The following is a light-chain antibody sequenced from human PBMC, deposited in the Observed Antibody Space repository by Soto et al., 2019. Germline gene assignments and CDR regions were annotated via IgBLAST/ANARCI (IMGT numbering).Light chain of an antibody. CDR1: SSDVGGYNY. V-gene: IGLV2-11*01. Sequence: QSALTQPRSVSGSPGQSVTISCTGTSSDVGGYNYVFWYQQHPGKAPKLMIYDVSKRPSGVPDRFSGSKSGNTASLTISGLQGGDEADYYCFSNAGRRVFGGGTKLTVL. J-gene: IGLJ3*02. CDR3: FSNAGRRV. CDR2: DVS.